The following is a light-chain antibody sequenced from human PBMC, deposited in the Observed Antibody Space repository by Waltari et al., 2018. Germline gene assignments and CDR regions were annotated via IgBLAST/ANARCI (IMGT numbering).Light chain of an antibody. CDR2: YDH. CDR3: AVWDDSLNGVV. V-gene: IGLV1-36*01. J-gene: IGLJ2*01. Sequence: QSVLTQPPSVSEAPRQRVTISCSGSGSNIRNNAVSWYQQLPGKAPKLLIYYDHLLPSGVSDRFSGSKSGTSASLAISGLQSDDEADYYCAVWDDSLNGVVFGGGTKLTVL. CDR1: GSNIRNNA.